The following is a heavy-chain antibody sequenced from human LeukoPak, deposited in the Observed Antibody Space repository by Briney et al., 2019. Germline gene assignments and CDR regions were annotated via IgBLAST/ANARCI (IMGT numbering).Heavy chain of an antibody. V-gene: IGHV3-66*02. CDR2: IYSGGST. Sequence: GGSLRLSCAASGFTVSSNYMSWVRQAPGKGLEWVSVIYSGGSTYYADSVKGRFTISRDNSKNTLHLQMNSLRAEDTAVYYCARGQATFSSYCGGDCYSVWFDPWGQGTLVTVSS. J-gene: IGHJ5*02. CDR1: GFTVSSNY. CDR3: ARGQATFSSYCGGDCYSVWFDP. D-gene: IGHD2-21*02.